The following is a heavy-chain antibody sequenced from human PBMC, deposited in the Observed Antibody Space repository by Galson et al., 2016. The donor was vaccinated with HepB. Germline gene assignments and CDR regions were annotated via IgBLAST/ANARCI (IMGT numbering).Heavy chain of an antibody. J-gene: IGHJ3*02. CDR2: IYPGDSDI. D-gene: IGHD2-2*01. Sequence: QSGAEVKQPGESLKISCKVSGYRFIQNWIGWVRQMPGKGLEWMGNIYPGDSDIRYSPSFQGHITISTDNSINTAYLQWNSLEASDTAMYYCAGESGSRTFVYEAFDIWGQGTMVTVSS. CDR3: AGESGSRTFVYEAFDI. V-gene: IGHV5-51*01. CDR1: GYRFIQNW.